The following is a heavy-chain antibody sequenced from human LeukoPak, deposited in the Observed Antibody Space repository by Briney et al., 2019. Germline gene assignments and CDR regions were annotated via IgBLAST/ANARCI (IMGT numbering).Heavy chain of an antibody. D-gene: IGHD2-2*01. V-gene: IGHV1-3*01. CDR2: INAGNGNT. CDR1: GDTFTSYA. CDR3: ARDRGDIVVVPAAMELDY. Sequence: ASVKVSCKASGDTFTSYAMHWVRQAPGQRLEGMGWINAGNGNTKYSQKFQGRVTITRDTSASTAYMEPSSLRSEDTAVYYCARDRGDIVVVPAAMELDYWGQGTLVTVSS. J-gene: IGHJ4*02.